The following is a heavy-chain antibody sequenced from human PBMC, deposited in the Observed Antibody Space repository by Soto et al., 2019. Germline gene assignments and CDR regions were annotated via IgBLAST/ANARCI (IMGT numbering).Heavy chain of an antibody. Sequence: SETLSLTCTVSGGSISSGDFYWTWIRQPPGKGLECIGYIHFSGTTYYDPSLKTRVTMSIDTSKNQFSLKLTSVTAADTAVYYCARTPIIYYDKNGYTNWFDPWGQGTLVTVSS. CDR2: IHFSGTT. J-gene: IGHJ5*01. V-gene: IGHV4-30-4*01. CDR1: GGSISSGDFY. CDR3: ARTPIIYYDKNGYTNWFDP. D-gene: IGHD3-22*01.